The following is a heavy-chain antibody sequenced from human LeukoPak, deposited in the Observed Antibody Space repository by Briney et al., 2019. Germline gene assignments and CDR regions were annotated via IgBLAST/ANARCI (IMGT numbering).Heavy chain of an antibody. Sequence: GASWKASAKASGYTFTINHIHWWRRAPGQGLEGMGVINPSGDSTTYAQNFQGRVTMTRDTSTSTVYMELRSLRSEDTAIYYCAKLATSDTGETYWGQGTLVTVSS. J-gene: IGHJ4*02. CDR3: AKLATSDTGETY. D-gene: IGHD3-16*01. V-gene: IGHV1-46*01. CDR2: INPSGDST. CDR1: GYTFTINH.